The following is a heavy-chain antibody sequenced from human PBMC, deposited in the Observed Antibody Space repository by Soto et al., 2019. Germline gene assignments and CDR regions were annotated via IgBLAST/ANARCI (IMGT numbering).Heavy chain of an antibody. CDR1: GYTFTNYY. Sequence: ASVKVSCKASGYTFTNYYMHWVRQAPGQGLEWMGIIYPSGGSTRNAQKYQGRVTMTRDTSTSTVYMELSSLRSEDTAVYYCARDFSGPMDYWGRGTLVTVSS. D-gene: IGHD3-10*01. J-gene: IGHJ4*02. CDR2: IYPSGGST. CDR3: ARDFSGPMDY. V-gene: IGHV1-46*01.